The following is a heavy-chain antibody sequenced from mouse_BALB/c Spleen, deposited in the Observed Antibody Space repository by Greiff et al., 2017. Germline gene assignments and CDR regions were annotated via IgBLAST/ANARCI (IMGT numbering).Heavy chain of an antibody. D-gene: IGHD3-2*01. CDR1: GYTFTDYE. V-gene: IGHV1-15*01. CDR3: TRHDSSGYPYYFDY. Sequence: VQLQQSGAELVRPGASVTLSCKASGYTFTDYEMHWVKQTPVHGLEWIGAIDPETGGTAYNQKFKGKATLTADKSSSTAYMELRSLTSEDSAVYYCTRHDSSGYPYYFDYWGQGTTLTVSS. J-gene: IGHJ2*01. CDR2: IDPETGGT.